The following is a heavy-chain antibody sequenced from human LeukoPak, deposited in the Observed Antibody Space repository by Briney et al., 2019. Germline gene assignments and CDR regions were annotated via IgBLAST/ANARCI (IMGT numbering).Heavy chain of an antibody. CDR1: GYTFTGYY. Sequence: ASVKVSCKASGYTFTGYYMHWVRPAPGQGLEWMGWINPNSGGTNYAQKFQGRVTMTRDTSISTAYMELSRLRSDGTAVYYYARTIRHRAGVYYYYYGMDVWGQGTTVTVSS. CDR2: INPNSGGT. D-gene: IGHD5-24*01. V-gene: IGHV1-2*02. CDR3: ARTIRHRAGVYYYYYGMDV. J-gene: IGHJ6*02.